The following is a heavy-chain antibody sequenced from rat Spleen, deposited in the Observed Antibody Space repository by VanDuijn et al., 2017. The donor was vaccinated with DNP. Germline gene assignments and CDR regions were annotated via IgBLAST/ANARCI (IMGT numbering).Heavy chain of an antibody. V-gene: IGHV4-2*01. CDR2: INKDGNTI. Sequence: EVQLMESGGGLVQPGRSLKLSCAASGFNFNDYWMGWVRQAPGKGLEWIGEINKDGNTINYTPSLKGKFTISRDNAQNTLYLQMSTLRSEDTAIYYCTRMGYYGYKGYWGQGVMVTVSS. D-gene: IGHD1-9*01. CDR1: GFNFNDYW. J-gene: IGHJ2*01. CDR3: TRMGYYGYKGY.